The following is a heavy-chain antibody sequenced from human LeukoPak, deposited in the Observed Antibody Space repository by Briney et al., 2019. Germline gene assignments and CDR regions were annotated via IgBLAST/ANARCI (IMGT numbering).Heavy chain of an antibody. D-gene: IGHD3/OR15-3a*01. CDR2: ISGSGGST. CDR1: GFTFSTYA. CDR3: AKDWTGTKPFDL. V-gene: IGHV3-23*01. J-gene: IGHJ2*01. Sequence: GGSLRLSCAASGFTFSTYAMTWVRQAPGKGLEWVSLISGSGGSTYYADSVKGRFTISRDNSKNTLYLQMNSLRAEDTAVYYCAKDWTGTKPFDLWGRGTLVTVSS.